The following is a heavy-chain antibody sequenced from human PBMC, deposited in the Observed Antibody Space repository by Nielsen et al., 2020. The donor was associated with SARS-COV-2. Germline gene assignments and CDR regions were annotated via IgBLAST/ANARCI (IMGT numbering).Heavy chain of an antibody. D-gene: IGHD2-15*01. CDR1: GFIFSSYA. V-gene: IGHV3-53*01. J-gene: IGHJ3*02. CDR2: IYSGGST. CDR3: AREECSGGSCYSVHAFDI. Sequence: GGSLRLSCAASGFIFSSYAMSWVRQAPGKGLEWVSVIYSGGSTYYADSVKGRFTISRDNSKNTLYLQMNSLRAEDTAVYYCAREECSGGSCYSVHAFDIWGQGTMVTVSS.